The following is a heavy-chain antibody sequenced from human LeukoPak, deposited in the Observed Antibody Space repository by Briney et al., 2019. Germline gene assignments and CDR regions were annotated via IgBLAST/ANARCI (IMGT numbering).Heavy chain of an antibody. CDR2: IYYSGNT. J-gene: IGHJ4*02. V-gene: IGHV4-39*01. CDR1: GGSISSSSYY. CDR3: ARNYDYFDY. Sequence: SETLSLTCTVSGGSISSSSYYWGWIRQSPGKGLEWIGSIYYSGNTYYNPSLKSRVTISVDTSKNQFSLKLSSVTAADTAVYYCARNYDYFDYWGQGTLVTVSS. D-gene: IGHD1-7*01.